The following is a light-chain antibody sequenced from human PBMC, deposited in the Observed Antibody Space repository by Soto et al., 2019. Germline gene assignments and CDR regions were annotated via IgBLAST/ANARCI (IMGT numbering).Light chain of an antibody. CDR1: EGISSY. J-gene: IGKJ1*01. Sequence: DIQMTQSPSSLSASVGDRVTITCRASEGISSYLNWYQLKPGTAPKLLIYAASNLQSGVPQRFSGSWSGKDFTLTIAALQPDDFATYYCHQSFSSPRTFGQGTKVDIK. CDR3: HQSFSSPRT. CDR2: AAS. V-gene: IGKV1-39*01.